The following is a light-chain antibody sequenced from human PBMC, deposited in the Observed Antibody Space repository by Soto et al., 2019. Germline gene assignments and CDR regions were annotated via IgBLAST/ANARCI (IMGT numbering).Light chain of an antibody. Sequence: QSALTQPRSVSGSPGQSVTSSCTGPSIDVGGSNYVSWYQQHPGKAPKLMIYDVSERPSGVPDRFSGSKSGNTASLTISGLQAEDEADYYCCSYAVTVYVFGTGTKVTVL. CDR3: CSYAVTVYV. CDR1: SIDVGGSNY. CDR2: DVS. V-gene: IGLV2-11*01. J-gene: IGLJ1*01.